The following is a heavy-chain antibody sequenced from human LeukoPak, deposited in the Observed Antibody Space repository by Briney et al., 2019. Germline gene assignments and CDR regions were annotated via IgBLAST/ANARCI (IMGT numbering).Heavy chain of an antibody. Sequence: GGSLRLSCAASGFTFSTYNMNWVRQAPGKGLEWVSFISSGSSYIYYAYSVKGRFTIFRDNAKNSLYLLMISPSDENAADFYCARGTNGGNSVSLPSKFDYWGQETLVTVSS. J-gene: IGHJ4*02. CDR1: GFTFSTYN. D-gene: IGHD4-23*01. CDR2: ISSGSSYI. CDR3: ARGTNGGNSVSLPSKFDY. V-gene: IGHV3-21*01.